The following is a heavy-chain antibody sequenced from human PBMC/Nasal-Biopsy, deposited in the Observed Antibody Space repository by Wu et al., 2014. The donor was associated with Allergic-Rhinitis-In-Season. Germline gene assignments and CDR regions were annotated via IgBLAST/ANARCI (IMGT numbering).Heavy chain of an antibody. Sequence: TLSLTCAVYGGSFSGYYWSWIRQPPREGLEWIASVYYDGSTYYNPSLKSRVIISEDTSKNQFSLKLSSVTATDTAVYYCARDRAAIPEYYFDYWGQGTLVTVSS. V-gene: IGHV4-34*01. CDR3: ARDRAAIPEYYFDY. J-gene: IGHJ4*02. D-gene: IGHD2-21*02. CDR1: GGSFSGYY. CDR2: VYYDGST.